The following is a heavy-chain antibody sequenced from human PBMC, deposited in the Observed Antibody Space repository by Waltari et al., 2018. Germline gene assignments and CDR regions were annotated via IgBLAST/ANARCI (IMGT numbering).Heavy chain of an antibody. Sequence: EVQLLESGGGLLTRGGSLRLSCAPSVFPFSSYSLTGFCQAPGKGLEWVSAINEVSSHIYYAGSMKGRLTISRDNAKSSLFLQMDNLRVEDTAVYYCARDISPQAQQRNNGMDVWGQGTTVTVSS. CDR3: ARDISPQAQQRNNGMDV. D-gene: IGHD2-8*01. CDR2: INEVSSHI. V-gene: IGHV3-21*01. CDR1: VFPFSSYS. J-gene: IGHJ6*02.